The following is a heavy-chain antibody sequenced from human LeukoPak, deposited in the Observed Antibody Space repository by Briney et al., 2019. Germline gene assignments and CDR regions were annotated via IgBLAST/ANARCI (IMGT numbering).Heavy chain of an antibody. Sequence: GGSLRLSCAASGFTFSTYWMSWVRQAPGKGLEWVANIKQDGSEKYYVDSVKGRFTISRDNAKNSLFLQMNSLRAEDTAIYYCARDPTADDYWGQGTLVTVSS. D-gene: IGHD2-2*01. CDR2: IKQDGSEK. J-gene: IGHJ4*02. CDR1: GFTFSTYW. V-gene: IGHV3-7*01. CDR3: ARDPTADDY.